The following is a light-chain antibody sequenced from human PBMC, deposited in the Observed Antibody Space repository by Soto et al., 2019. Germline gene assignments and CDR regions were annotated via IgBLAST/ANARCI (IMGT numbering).Light chain of an antibody. CDR3: CSYTTSNTRQIV. CDR1: SSDVGGYNY. Sequence: QSVLTPPASGSGSTGQSITISCTGTSSDVGGYNYVSWYQQHPGKAPKFMIYDVSSRPSGVSNRFSGSKSGNTASLTISGLQAEDEADYYCCSYTTSNTRQIVFGTGTKVTVL. V-gene: IGLV2-14*03. CDR2: DVS. J-gene: IGLJ1*01.